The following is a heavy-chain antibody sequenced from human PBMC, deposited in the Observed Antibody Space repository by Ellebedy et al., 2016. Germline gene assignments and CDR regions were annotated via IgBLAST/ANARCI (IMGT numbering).Heavy chain of an antibody. J-gene: IGHJ4*02. CDR3: AKTYASGWGDS. V-gene: IGHV3-23*05. CDR2: IDRSGGSA. Sequence: GESLKISXAASGFHFTNYPMSWVRQSPGRGLEWVPTIDRSGGSAFYADPVRGRFTISRDNSKNAVFLQMERLRADDTAVYYCAKTYASGWGDSWGQGTRVTVSS. CDR1: GFHFTNYP. D-gene: IGHD3-22*01.